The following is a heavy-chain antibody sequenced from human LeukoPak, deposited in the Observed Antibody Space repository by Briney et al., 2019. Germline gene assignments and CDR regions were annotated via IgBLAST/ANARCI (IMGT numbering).Heavy chain of an antibody. CDR3: ASTEWNYAR. Sequence: PSETLSLTCTVSGGSISNYYWSWMRQPPGKGLEWIGYIHYSGSTNYNPSLKSRVTISLDTSKNQFSLRLTSVTAAGTAVYYCASTEWNYARWGQGTLVTVSS. D-gene: IGHD1-7*01. J-gene: IGHJ4*02. CDR2: IHYSGST. CDR1: GGSISNYY. V-gene: IGHV4-59*08.